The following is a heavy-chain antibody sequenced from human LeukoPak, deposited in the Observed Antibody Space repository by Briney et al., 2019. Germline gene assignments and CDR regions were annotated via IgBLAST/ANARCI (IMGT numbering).Heavy chain of an antibody. V-gene: IGHV1-18*01. CDR1: GYTFTSYG. CDR3: ARADSSSWYNYFDY. J-gene: IGHJ4*02. Sequence: ASVKVSRKASGYTFTSYGISWVRQAPGQGLEWMGWISAYNGNTNYAQKLQGRVTMTTDTSTSTAYMELRSLRSDDTAVYYCARADSSSWYNYFDYWGRGTLVTVSS. D-gene: IGHD6-13*01. CDR2: ISAYNGNT.